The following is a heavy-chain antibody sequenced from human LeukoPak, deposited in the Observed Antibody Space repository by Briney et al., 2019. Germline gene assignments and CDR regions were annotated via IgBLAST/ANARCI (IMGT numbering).Heavy chain of an antibody. CDR1: GGTFSSYA. D-gene: IGHD3-3*01. Sequence: SVKVSCKASGGTFSSYAISWVRQAPGQGLEWMGGIIPIFGTANYAQKFQGRVTITADKSTSTAYMELSSLRSEDTAVYYCATGVRLDSPHYYYYMDVWGKGTTVTVSS. CDR2: IIPIFGTA. V-gene: IGHV1-69*06. J-gene: IGHJ6*03. CDR3: ATGVRLDSPHYYYYMDV.